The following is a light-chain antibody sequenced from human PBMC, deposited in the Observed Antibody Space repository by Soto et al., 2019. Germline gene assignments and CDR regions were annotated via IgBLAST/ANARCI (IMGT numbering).Light chain of an antibody. Sequence: QSVLTQPPSVSGAPGQRVTISCTGSSSNIGAGYDVHWYQQLPGTAPKLLIYGNSNRPSGVPDRFSGSKSGNTASLTISGLQGEDEADYYCCSYTGSDTYVFGTGTKVTVL. CDR2: GNS. CDR3: CSYTGSDTYV. CDR1: SSNIGAGYD. J-gene: IGLJ1*01. V-gene: IGLV1-40*01.